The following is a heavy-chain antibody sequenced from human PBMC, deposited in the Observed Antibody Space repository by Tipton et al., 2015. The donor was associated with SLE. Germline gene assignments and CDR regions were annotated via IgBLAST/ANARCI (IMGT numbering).Heavy chain of an antibody. CDR2: IYSSGGT. V-gene: IGHV4-4*07. D-gene: IGHD5-12*01. Sequence: TLSLTCTVSGGSLSGYYWSWIRQPAGKGLEWIGRIYSSGGTNYNPSLKSRVTLSVDTSKTQFSLKLTSVNAADTAVYFCARWTARWLRFVPLFDYWGQGILVTVSS. CDR1: GGSLSGYY. CDR3: ARWTARWLRFVPLFDY. J-gene: IGHJ4*02.